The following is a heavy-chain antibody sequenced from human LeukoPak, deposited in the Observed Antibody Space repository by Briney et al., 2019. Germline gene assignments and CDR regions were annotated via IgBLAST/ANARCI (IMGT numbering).Heavy chain of an antibody. Sequence: SETLSLTCTVSGGSIRSYYWSWIRQPPGKGLEWIGFISYSGNTNYNPSLKSRVTISIDTSKSQFSLKLSSVTAADTAVYYCASPGIIRAGTDRGFDYWGQGTLVTVSS. CDR1: GGSIRSYY. V-gene: IGHV4-59*01. CDR2: ISYSGNT. J-gene: IGHJ4*02. CDR3: ASPGIIRAGTDRGFDY. D-gene: IGHD6-13*01.